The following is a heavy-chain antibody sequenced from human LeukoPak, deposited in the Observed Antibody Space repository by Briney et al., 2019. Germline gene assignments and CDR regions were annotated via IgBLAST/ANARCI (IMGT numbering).Heavy chain of an antibody. CDR2: IYYSGST. Sequence: SETLSLTCTASGGSISNGDHYWSWIRQHPGKGLEWIGHIYYSGSTYYNPSLKSRGIISVETSKNQFSLKLSSVTAADTAVYYCASRMYYYYGMDVWGQGTTVIVSS. CDR1: GGSISNGDHY. V-gene: IGHV4-31*03. CDR3: ASRMYYYYGMDV. J-gene: IGHJ6*02.